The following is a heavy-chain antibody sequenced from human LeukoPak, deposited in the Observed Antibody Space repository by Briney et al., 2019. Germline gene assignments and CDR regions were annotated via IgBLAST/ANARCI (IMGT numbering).Heavy chain of an antibody. Sequence: SETLSLTCTVSGGSISSYYWSWIRQPPGKGLEWIGYIYYSGSTNYNPSLKSRVTISVDTSKNQFSLKLSSVTAADTAVYYCARHSHMTTVPYYFDYWGQGTLDTVSS. J-gene: IGHJ4*02. CDR2: IYYSGST. CDR3: ARHSHMTTVPYYFDY. D-gene: IGHD4-17*01. CDR1: GGSISSYY. V-gene: IGHV4-59*08.